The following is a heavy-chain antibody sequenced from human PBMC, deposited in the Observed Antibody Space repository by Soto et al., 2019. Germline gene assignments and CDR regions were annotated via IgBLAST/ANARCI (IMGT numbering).Heavy chain of an antibody. J-gene: IGHJ6*01. V-gene: IGHV3-21*06. Sequence: GGSLRLSCEGSGFNFRNFNMIWVRQAPGKGLEWVSSVSGSSSYIYYADSVKGRFTVSRDNANNLVFLQMNGLRPEDTAMYYCARDLRGHYG. CDR2: VSGSSSYI. CDR1: GFNFRNFN. CDR3: ARDLRGHYG.